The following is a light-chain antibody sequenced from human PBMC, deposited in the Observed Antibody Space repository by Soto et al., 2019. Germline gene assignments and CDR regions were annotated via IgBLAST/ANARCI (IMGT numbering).Light chain of an antibody. CDR3: QQYGSSPWT. Sequence: EIVLTQSPGTLSFSPGERATLSCRASQSVSSSYLAWYQQKPGRAPRLLIYGASSRATGIPDRFSGSGSGTDFTLTISRLEPEDFAVYYCQQYGSSPWTFGQGTKVDSK. CDR1: QSVSSSY. J-gene: IGKJ1*01. V-gene: IGKV3-20*01. CDR2: GAS.